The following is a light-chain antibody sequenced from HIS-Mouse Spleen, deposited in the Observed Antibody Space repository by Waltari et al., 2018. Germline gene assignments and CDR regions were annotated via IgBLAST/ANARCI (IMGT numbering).Light chain of an antibody. J-gene: IGLJ2*01. V-gene: IGLV1-51*01. Sequence: QSVLTQPPSVSAAPGPQGTPPCPGRSPNTGNNHVTWYQQLPGTAPKLLIYDNNKRPSGIPDRFSGSKSGTSATLGITGLQTGDEADYYCGTWDSSLSAGVFGGGTKLTVL. CDR2: DNN. CDR1: SPNTGNNH. CDR3: GTWDSSLSAGV.